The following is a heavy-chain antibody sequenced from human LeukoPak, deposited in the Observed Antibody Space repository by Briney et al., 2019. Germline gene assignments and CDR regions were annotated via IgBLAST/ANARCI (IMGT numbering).Heavy chain of an antibody. D-gene: IGHD2-2*01. CDR3: ARTLYCSSTSCYVGLDY. CDR2: IFYSGGT. CDR1: GGSLNTPNYY. Sequence: SETLSLTCTVSGGSLNTPNYYWGWIRQTPGKGLEWSGNIFYSGGTYYSPSLTSRVTISLDTSRNQFSLRLNSVTAADTAVYYCARTLYCSSTSCYVGLDYWGQGTLVTVSS. V-gene: IGHV4-39*07. J-gene: IGHJ4*02.